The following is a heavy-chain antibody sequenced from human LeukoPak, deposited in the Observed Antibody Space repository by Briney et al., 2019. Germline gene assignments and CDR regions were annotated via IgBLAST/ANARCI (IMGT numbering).Heavy chain of an antibody. D-gene: IGHD6-13*01. V-gene: IGHV1-18*01. CDR2: ISAYNGNT. J-gene: IGHJ6*02. Sequence: ASVKVSCKASGYTFTSYGISWVRQAPGQGLEWMGWISAYNGNTNYAQKLQGRVTMTTDTSTSTAYMELRSLRSDDTAVYYCARVPAAAGHSYYYYGMDVWGQGTTVTVSS. CDR1: GYTFTSYG. CDR3: ARVPAAAGHSYYYYGMDV.